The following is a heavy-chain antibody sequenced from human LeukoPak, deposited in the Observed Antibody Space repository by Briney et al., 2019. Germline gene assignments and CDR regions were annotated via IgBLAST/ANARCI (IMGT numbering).Heavy chain of an antibody. D-gene: IGHD5-24*01. CDR3: ARDRNFGGPYNTIDY. CDR1: GGSISSNSAA. J-gene: IGHJ4*02. CDR2: TYYRSKWYI. Sequence: SQTLSLTCAISGGSISSNSAAWSWVRQSPSRGLEWLGRTYYRSKWYIDYALSVKSRITINPDTSKNQFSLQLNSVTPEDTAVYYCARDRNFGGPYNTIDYWGQGTLVTVSS. V-gene: IGHV6-1*01.